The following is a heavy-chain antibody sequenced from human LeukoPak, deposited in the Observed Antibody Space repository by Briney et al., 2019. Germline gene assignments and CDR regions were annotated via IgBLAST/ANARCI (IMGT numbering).Heavy chain of an antibody. V-gene: IGHV4-30-4*08. J-gene: IGHJ4*02. Sequence: SQTLSLTCTVSGGSISNGDYYWSWIRQPPGKGLEWIGYIYYIGSTNYNPSLKSRVSISEDTSKNQFPLKLSSVTAADTAVYYCARGTRLLFDYWGQGTLVTVSS. CDR2: IYYIGST. D-gene: IGHD2/OR15-2a*01. CDR3: ARGTRLLFDY. CDR1: GGSISNGDYY.